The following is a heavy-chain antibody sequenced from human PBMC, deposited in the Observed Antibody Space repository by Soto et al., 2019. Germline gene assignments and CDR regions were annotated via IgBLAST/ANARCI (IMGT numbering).Heavy chain of an antibody. CDR2: IYFSGST. D-gene: IGHD4-17*01. CDR3: ARDEYGGNSGALDI. V-gene: IGHV4-31*03. J-gene: IGHJ3*02. Sequence: PSETLSLTCTVAGGSISSGDSYWTWIRQHPRKGLEWIGYIYFSGSTTYNPSLKSRLSISIHTSKNQFSLKLNSVTAADTAIYYCARDEYGGNSGALDIWGQGTMVTVSS. CDR1: GGSISSGDSY.